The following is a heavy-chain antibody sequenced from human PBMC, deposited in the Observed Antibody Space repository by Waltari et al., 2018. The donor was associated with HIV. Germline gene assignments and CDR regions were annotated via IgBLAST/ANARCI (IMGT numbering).Heavy chain of an antibody. V-gene: IGHV3-73*01. CDR3: GGIPGGY. CDR1: GFTFRGPA. D-gene: IGHD3-16*01. Sequence: EVQLVESGGGLVQPGGSLKLSCAASGFTFRGPAIHWVSQASGKGLEWVGRIGSKANGYATAYAASVKGRFTISRDDSKNTAYLQMNSLKTEDTAVYYCGGIPGGYWGQGTLVTVSS. J-gene: IGHJ4*02. CDR2: IGSKANGYAT.